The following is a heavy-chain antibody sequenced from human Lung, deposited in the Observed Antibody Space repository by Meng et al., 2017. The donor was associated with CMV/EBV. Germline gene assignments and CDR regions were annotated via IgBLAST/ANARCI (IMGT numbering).Heavy chain of an antibody. Sequence: QVQLGGWAPARGKPSETLSLTCAVSGDSITNHNWWAWVRQPPGKGLEWIGEIPHRGSSAYNPSLKSRVSMSIDKSKNQFSLKLTSVTAADTAVYHCLRRSGGSVWGQGTLVTVSS. D-gene: IGHD3-10*01. V-gene: IGHV4-4*02. J-gene: IGHJ1*01. CDR1: GDSITNHNW. CDR2: IPHRGSS. CDR3: LRRSGGSV.